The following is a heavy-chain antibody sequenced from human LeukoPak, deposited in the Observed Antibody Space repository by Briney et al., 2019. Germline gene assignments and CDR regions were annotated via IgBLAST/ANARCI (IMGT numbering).Heavy chain of an antibody. Sequence: GGSLRLSCAASGFTVSSNYMSWVRQAPGKGPVWVARIRSDGSSTDYADSVKGRFTISRDNAKNTLYLQMNSLRAEDTAVYYCAREQGYYSVPGYWGQGTLVTVPS. V-gene: IGHV3-74*01. CDR1: GFTVSSNY. J-gene: IGHJ4*02. CDR3: AREQGYYSVPGY. D-gene: IGHD3-22*01. CDR2: IRSDGSST.